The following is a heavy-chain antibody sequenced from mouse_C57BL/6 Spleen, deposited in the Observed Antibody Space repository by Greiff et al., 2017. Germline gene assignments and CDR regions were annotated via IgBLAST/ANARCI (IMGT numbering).Heavy chain of an antibody. D-gene: IGHD1-1*01. Sequence: VQLQQSGPGLVAPSQSLSITCTVSGFSLTSYGVHWVRQPPGKGLEWLVVIWSDGSTTYNSALKSRLSISKDNSKSQVFLKMNRLQTDDTAMYYCARHKLRRSAYAMDYWGQGTSVTVSS. CDR1: GFSLTSYG. V-gene: IGHV2-6-1*01. CDR3: ARHKLRRSAYAMDY. J-gene: IGHJ4*01. CDR2: IWSDGST.